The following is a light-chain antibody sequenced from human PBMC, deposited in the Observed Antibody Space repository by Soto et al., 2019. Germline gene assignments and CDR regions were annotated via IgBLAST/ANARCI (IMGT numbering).Light chain of an antibody. V-gene: IGKV3-20*01. CDR2: GAS. Sequence: EIVLTQSPGTLSLSPGERATLSCRASQSVSSSYLAWYQQKPGQAPRLLIYGASSRATSIPDRFSGSGSGTDFTLTISRLEPEDFAVYYCQQHGSSLWTFGQGTKVEIK. CDR1: QSVSSSY. CDR3: QQHGSSLWT. J-gene: IGKJ1*01.